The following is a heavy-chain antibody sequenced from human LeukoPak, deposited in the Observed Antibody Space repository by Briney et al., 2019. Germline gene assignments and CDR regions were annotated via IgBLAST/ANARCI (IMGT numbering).Heavy chain of an antibody. V-gene: IGHV3-64*02. D-gene: IGHD1-26*01. CDR1: GFTFSSYA. Sequence: GGSLRLSCVAFGFTFSSYATHWVRRAPGKALEYGSAISNNRRSTYYADSVKGRFTISGDNSKNTLSLQLGSLRAEDKAVYYCARGDSGSHLDYWGQGSLVTVSS. J-gene: IGHJ4*02. CDR3: ARGDSGSHLDY. CDR2: ISNNRRST.